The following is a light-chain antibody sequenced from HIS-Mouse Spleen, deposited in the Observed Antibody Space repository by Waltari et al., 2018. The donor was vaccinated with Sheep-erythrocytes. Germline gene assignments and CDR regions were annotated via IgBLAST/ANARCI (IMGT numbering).Light chain of an antibody. J-gene: IGLJ1*01. CDR3: YSTDSSGNHRV. CDR2: EDS. V-gene: IGLV3-10*01. Sequence: SYELTQPPSVSVSPGQTARITCSGDALQKKYAYWYQQTSGQAPVLVIYEDSKRPSGIPERFSGSSSGTMATLTISGAQVEDEADYYCYSTDSSGNHRVFGTGTKVTVL. CDR1: ALQKKY.